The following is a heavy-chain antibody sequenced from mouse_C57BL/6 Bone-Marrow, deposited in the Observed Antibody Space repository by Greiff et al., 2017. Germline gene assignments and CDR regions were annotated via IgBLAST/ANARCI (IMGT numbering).Heavy chain of an antibody. V-gene: IGHV7-3*01. Sequence: EVKLVESGGGLVQPGGSLSLSCAASGFTFTAYYMSLVRHPPGTALEWLGFISNKANGYTTEYSASVKGRFTISRDHSQSILYLQINALRAEDSATDYCARAQVVYFDYWGQGTTLTVSS. CDR2: ISNKANGYTT. D-gene: IGHD1-1*01. CDR1: GFTFTAYY. J-gene: IGHJ2*01. CDR3: ARAQVVYFDY.